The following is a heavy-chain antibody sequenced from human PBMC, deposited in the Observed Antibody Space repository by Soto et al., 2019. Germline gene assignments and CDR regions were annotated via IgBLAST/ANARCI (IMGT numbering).Heavy chain of an antibody. Sequence: GGSLRLSCAASGFTFSSYGTHWVRQAPGKGLEWVAVIWYDGSNKYYADSVEGRFTISRDNSKNTLYLQMNSLRAEDTAVYYCARDFGWNYPLKWIMGVWGQGTTVTVSS. CDR2: IWYDGSNK. V-gene: IGHV3-33*01. D-gene: IGHD1-7*01. CDR1: GFTFSSYG. J-gene: IGHJ6*02. CDR3: ARDFGWNYPLKWIMGV.